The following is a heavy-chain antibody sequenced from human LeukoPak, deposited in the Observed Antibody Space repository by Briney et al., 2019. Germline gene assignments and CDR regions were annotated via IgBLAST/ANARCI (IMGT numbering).Heavy chain of an antibody. CDR2: FGGTGGDI. CDR1: GVTFSTNA. D-gene: IGHD4-23*01. J-gene: IGHJ4*02. V-gene: IGHV3-23*01. CDR3: AKDILRWAFDY. Sequence: SGGSLRLSCAASGVTFSTNAMAWVRQAPGKGLEWVSAFGGTGGDINYADSVKGRFTISRDNSKGILYLQMNSLRAEDTAVYYCAKDILRWAFDYWGQGILVTVSS.